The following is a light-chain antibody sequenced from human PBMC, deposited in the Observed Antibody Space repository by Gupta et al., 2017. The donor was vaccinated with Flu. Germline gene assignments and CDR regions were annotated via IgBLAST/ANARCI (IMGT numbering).Light chain of an antibody. CDR1: QRISSY. CDR2: TTS. V-gene: IGKV1-39*01. Sequence: DIQMTQSPSSLSASVGDRVTITCRASQRISSYLNWYQQKPGKAPKLLISTTSRLESGVPSRFSGGGSETDFTLTISSLQPEDFATYYCQQSDTAPHTFGQGTKMDIK. J-gene: IGKJ2*01. CDR3: QQSDTAPHT.